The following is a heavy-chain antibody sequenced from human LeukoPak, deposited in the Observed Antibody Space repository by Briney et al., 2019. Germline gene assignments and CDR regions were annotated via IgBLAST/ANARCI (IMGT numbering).Heavy chain of an antibody. J-gene: IGHJ4*02. D-gene: IGHD1-26*01. CDR2: IWSDGSNK. CDR1: GFTFSTYG. V-gene: IGHV3-30*02. Sequence: GGSLRLSCAASGFTFSTYGMHWVRQAPGKGLEWVAFIWSDGSNKYYADSVKGRFTISRDNSKNTLYLQMNSLRAEDTAVYYCAKSLGATRGYFDYWGQGTLVTVSP. CDR3: AKSLGATRGYFDY.